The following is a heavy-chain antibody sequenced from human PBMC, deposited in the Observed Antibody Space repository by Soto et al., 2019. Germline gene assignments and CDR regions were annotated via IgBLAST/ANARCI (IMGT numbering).Heavy chain of an antibody. CDR2: NSAYNGNT. Sequence: QVQLVQSGAEVKKPGASVKVSCKASGYTFTNYGISWVRQAPGQGLEWMGWNSAYNGNTNYAQKLQGRDTMTTDTSTSTAYMELRSRRSDDTAVYYCARRQWLVGGYYYGRDVWGQGTTVTVSS. CDR3: ARRQWLVGGYYYGRDV. CDR1: GYTFTNYG. D-gene: IGHD6-19*01. V-gene: IGHV1-18*01. J-gene: IGHJ6*02.